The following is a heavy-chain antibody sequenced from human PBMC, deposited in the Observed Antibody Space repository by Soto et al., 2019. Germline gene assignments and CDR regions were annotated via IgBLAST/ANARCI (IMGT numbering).Heavy chain of an antibody. Sequence: PGESHRISCKVTGYNCTNHWGAWVRQMPGKGLEWMGIVFPGDSDTRYNPSFQGQVTFSADQSTGTAFLHWTSLKAPDTATYYCARDRRYFDGMVGWFDPWGQGTLVTVSS. J-gene: IGHJ5*02. V-gene: IGHV5-51*01. D-gene: IGHD3-9*01. CDR1: GYNCTNHW. CDR3: ARDRRYFDGMVGWFDP. CDR2: VFPGDSDT.